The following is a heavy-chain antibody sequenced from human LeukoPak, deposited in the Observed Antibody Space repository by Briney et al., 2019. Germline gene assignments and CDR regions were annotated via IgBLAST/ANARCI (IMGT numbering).Heavy chain of an antibody. D-gene: IGHD6-13*01. Sequence: QPGGSLRLSCAASGFTFDDYAMHWVRQAPGKGLEWVSTIVGSGDSTYYADSVKGRFTISRDNSKNTLYLQMNSLRAEDTAVYYCANTYSSSWYPLFDSWGQGTLVTVSS. CDR2: IVGSGDST. CDR3: ANTYSSSWYPLFDS. J-gene: IGHJ4*02. CDR1: GFTFDDYA. V-gene: IGHV3-23*01.